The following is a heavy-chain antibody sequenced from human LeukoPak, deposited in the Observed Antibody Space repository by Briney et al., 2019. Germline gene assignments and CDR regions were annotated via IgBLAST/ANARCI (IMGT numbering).Heavy chain of an antibody. CDR1: GRTFSNYA. Sequence: SVKVSCKASGRTFSNYAISWVRQAPGQGLEWMGGIIPIFATAKYVQKFQGRVKITADESTSTAYMELSSLRSEDTAVYYCARDSSGWRKFDYWGQGTLVTVSS. CDR2: IIPIFATA. V-gene: IGHV1-69*13. CDR3: ARDSSGWRKFDY. J-gene: IGHJ4*02. D-gene: IGHD6-19*01.